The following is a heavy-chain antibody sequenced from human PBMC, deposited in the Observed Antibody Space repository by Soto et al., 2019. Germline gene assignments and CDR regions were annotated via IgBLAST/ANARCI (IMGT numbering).Heavy chain of an antibody. Sequence: SETLSLTCTVSGGSISSYYWSWIRQPPGKGLEWIGYIYYSGSTNYNPSLKSRVTISVDTSKNQFSLKLSSVTAADTAVYYCARDYYYDSSEWFDPWGQGTLVTVSS. J-gene: IGHJ5*02. D-gene: IGHD3-22*01. CDR1: GGSISSYY. CDR2: IYYSGST. V-gene: IGHV4-59*01. CDR3: ARDYYYDSSEWFDP.